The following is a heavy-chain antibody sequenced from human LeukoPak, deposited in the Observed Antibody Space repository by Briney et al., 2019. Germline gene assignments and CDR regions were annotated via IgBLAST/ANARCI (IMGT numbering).Heavy chain of an antibody. Sequence: GGSLRLSCAASGFTLSSYWIHWVRQAPGKGLVWVSRINSDGSSTTYADSVKGRFAVSRDNAKNTLYLQMNSLKAEDTAVYYCARGVSSILFDDWGQGTLVTVSS. CDR3: ARGVSSILFDD. J-gene: IGHJ4*02. CDR2: INSDGSST. V-gene: IGHV3-74*01. D-gene: IGHD6-13*01. CDR1: GFTLSSYW.